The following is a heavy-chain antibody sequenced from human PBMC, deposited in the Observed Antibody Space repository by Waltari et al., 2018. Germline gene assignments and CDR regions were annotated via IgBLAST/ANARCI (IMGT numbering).Heavy chain of an antibody. CDR2: SYYGGST. Sequence: QLQLQESGPGLVKPSETLSLTCTVSAGSISSSSSSWGWTRPPPGKGLGWMGSSYYGGSTYYNPALKGRVTISVDTSKNQFSLKLSSVTAADTAVYYCARHTAQYDSSGYLPFDYWGQGTLVTVSS. V-gene: IGHV4-39*01. CDR3: ARHTAQYDSSGYLPFDY. D-gene: IGHD3-22*01. J-gene: IGHJ4*02. CDR1: AGSISSSSSS.